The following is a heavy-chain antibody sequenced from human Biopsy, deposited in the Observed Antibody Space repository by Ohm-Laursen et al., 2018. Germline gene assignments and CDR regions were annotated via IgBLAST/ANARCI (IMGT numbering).Heavy chain of an antibody. D-gene: IGHD3-3*02. CDR1: GFTFSDYY. J-gene: IGHJ4*02. Sequence: SLRLSCAASGFTFSDYYMNWFRRAPGKGLEWIAYIHKDSTTEYYADSVRGRFSISRDNAQKSLYLQMNRLRAEDTAVYYCARDRRELQHFFDFWGQGTEVIVSS. V-gene: IGHV3-11*01. CDR3: ARDRRELQHFFDF. CDR2: IHKDSTTE.